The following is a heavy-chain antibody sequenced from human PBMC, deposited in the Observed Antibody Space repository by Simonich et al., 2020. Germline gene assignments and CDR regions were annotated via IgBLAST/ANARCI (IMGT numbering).Heavy chain of an antibody. Sequence: QVQLVQSGAEVKKPGASVKVSCKASGYTFTGYYMPWVRQAPGQGLEGMGWINPNRGGTNYAQKFQGRVTMTRETSISTAYMELSRLRSDDTALYYCANNKGWDWGQGTLVTVSS. CDR2: INPNRGGT. J-gene: IGHJ4*02. V-gene: IGHV1-2*02. CDR3: ANNKGWD. CDR1: GYTFTGYY. D-gene: IGHD1-26*01.